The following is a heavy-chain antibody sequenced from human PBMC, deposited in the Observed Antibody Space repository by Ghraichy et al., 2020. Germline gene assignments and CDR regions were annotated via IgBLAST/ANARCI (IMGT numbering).Heavy chain of an antibody. CDR3: AGFSGPGRHYFDY. Sequence: LTCAVSGFTLRFSDMTWVRQAPGKGLEWVSTFSDTTYYVDSVKGRFTISRDDSENTLHLQMDSLRAEDTAIYFCAGFSGPGRHYFDYWGQGLLVTVSS. V-gene: IGHV3-23*01. J-gene: IGHJ4*02. D-gene: IGHD5-12*01. CDR2: FSDTT. CDR1: GFTLRFSD.